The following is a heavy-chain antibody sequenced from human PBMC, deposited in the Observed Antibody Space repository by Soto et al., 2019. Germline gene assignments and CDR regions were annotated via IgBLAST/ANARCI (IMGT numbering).Heavy chain of an antibody. J-gene: IGHJ4*02. CDR3: ARGVYSSGWYYFDY. V-gene: IGHV3-30-3*01. CDR1: GFTFSSYA. D-gene: IGHD6-19*01. Sequence: VGSLRLSCAASGFTFSSYAMHWVRQAPGKGLEWVAVISYDGSNKYYADSVKGRFTISRDNSKNTLYLQMNSLRAEDTAVYYCARGVYSSGWYYFDYWGQGTLVTVSS. CDR2: ISYDGSNK.